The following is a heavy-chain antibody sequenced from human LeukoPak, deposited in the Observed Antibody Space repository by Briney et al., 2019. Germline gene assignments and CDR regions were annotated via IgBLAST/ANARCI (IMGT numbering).Heavy chain of an antibody. CDR2: ISWHSSSI. CDR3: AKSPGGRHHN. Sequence: SLRLSCAASGFTFDEYAMHWVRQAPGKGLEWVSGISWHSSSINYADSVRGRFSISRDNSKNTLYLQMNSLRAEDTAVYYCAKSPGGRHHNWGQGTLVTVSS. CDR1: GFTFDEYA. J-gene: IGHJ4*02. D-gene: IGHD3-16*01. V-gene: IGHV3-9*01.